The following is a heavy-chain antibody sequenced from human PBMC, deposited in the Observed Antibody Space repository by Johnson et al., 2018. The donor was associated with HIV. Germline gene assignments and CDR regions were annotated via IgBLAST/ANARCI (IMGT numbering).Heavy chain of an antibody. CDR2: ISDDGSNT. CDR3: GRYGNYYDRSGYRVDAFDV. CDR1: GFTFSSYA. V-gene: IGHV3-30-3*01. D-gene: IGHD3-22*01. J-gene: IGHJ3*01. Sequence: QVQLVESGGGVVQPGRSLRLSCAASGFTFSSYAMRWVRQAPGKGLEGVAVISDDGSNTDYADAVKGRLTISRDNSKNTLYLQMNSLRAEDTAVYYCGRYGNYYDRSGYRVDAFDVWGQGTMVTVSS.